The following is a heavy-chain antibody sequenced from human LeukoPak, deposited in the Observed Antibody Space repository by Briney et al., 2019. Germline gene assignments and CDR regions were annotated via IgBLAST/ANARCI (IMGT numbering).Heavy chain of an antibody. CDR1: GGSFSGYY. D-gene: IGHD3-3*01. Sequence: SETLSLTCAVYGGSFSGYYWSWIRQPPGKGLEWIGEINHSGSTNYNPSLKSRVTISVDTSKNQFSLKLSSVTAADTAVYYCARGSVIFLESRNWFDPWGRGTLVTVSS. V-gene: IGHV4-34*01. J-gene: IGHJ5*02. CDR2: INHSGST. CDR3: ARGSVIFLESRNWFDP.